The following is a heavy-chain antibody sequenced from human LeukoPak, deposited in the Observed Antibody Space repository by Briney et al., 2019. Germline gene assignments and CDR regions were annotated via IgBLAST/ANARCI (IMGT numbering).Heavy chain of an antibody. V-gene: IGHV4-34*01. J-gene: IGHJ4*02. Sequence: SETLSLTCAVYGGSFSGYYWSWIRQPPPKGLEWIGEINHSGSTNYNPSLKRRVTISVDTSKNQFSLKLSSVTAADTAVYYCARGRKTYYDSSGLNDYWGQGTLVTVSS. D-gene: IGHD3-22*01. CDR3: ARGRKTYYDSSGLNDY. CDR2: INHSGST. CDR1: GGSFSGYY.